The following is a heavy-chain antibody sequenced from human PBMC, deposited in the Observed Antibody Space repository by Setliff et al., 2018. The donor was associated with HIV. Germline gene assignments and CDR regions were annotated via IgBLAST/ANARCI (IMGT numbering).Heavy chain of an antibody. J-gene: IGHJ4*02. Sequence: PSETLSLTCAVYGGSFSSYFWSWIHQPPGKGLEWIGEINHSGSTNYNPSLKSRVTISVDTSKNQFSLKLSSVTAADTAVYYCARERSLITVRRNFDSWGQGTLVTAPQ. CDR2: INHSGST. CDR1: GGSFSSYF. D-gene: IGHD1-1*01. V-gene: IGHV4-34*01. CDR3: ARERSLITVRRNFDS.